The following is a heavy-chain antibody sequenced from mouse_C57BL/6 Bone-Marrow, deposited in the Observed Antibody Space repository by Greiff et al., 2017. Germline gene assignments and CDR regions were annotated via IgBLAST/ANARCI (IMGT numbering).Heavy chain of an antibody. CDR1: GYTFTSYG. V-gene: IGHV1-58*01. CDR3: ARSMITTPYYWYVDV. J-gene: IGHJ1*03. CDR2: IYLGNGYT. Sequence: VQLQQSGAELVRPGSSVKMSCKTSGYTFTSYGINWVKQRPGQGLEWIGYIYLGNGYTEYNEKFKGKATLTSDTSSITAYMQLSSLTSEDSAIYFGARSMITTPYYWYVDVWGTGTTVTVSS. D-gene: IGHD2-4*01.